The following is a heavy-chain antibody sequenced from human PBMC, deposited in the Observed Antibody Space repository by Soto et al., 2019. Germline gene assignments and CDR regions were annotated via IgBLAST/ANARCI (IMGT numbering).Heavy chain of an antibody. D-gene: IGHD3-22*01. V-gene: IGHV3-74*01. Sequence: PGGSLRLSCAASGFTFSSYWMHWVRQAPGKWLVWVSRINSDGSSTSYADSVKGRFTISRDNAKNTLYLQMNSLRAEDTAVYYCARDGIDYYDSSGQTYYYYYGMDVWGQGXTVTVSS. CDR2: INSDGSST. J-gene: IGHJ6*02. CDR1: GFTFSSYW. CDR3: ARDGIDYYDSSGQTYYYYYGMDV.